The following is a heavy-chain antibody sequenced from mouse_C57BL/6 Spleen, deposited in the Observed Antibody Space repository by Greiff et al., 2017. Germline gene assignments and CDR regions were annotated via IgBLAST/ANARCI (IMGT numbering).Heavy chain of an antibody. D-gene: IGHD1-1*01. Sequence: QVQLKQSGAELVKPGASVKLSCKASGYTFTSYWMHWVKQRPGQGLEWIGMIHPNGGSTNYNEKFKSKATLTVDKSSRTAYMQLSSLTAEDSAVYYCARGDYYGSSYAYSMDDWGQGTSVTVSS. CDR3: ARGDYYGSSYAYSMDD. V-gene: IGHV1-64*01. CDR2: IHPNGGST. J-gene: IGHJ4*01. CDR1: GYTFTSYW.